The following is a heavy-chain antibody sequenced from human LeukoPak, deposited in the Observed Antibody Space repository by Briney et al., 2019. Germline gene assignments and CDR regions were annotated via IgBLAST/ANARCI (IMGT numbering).Heavy chain of an antibody. CDR1: GFTFSDYY. D-gene: IGHD2-15*01. J-gene: IGHJ4*02. CDR3: ASDRALGYCSGGSCYSKFLFDY. V-gene: IGHV3-11*04. CDR2: ISGSGGST. Sequence: GGSLRLSCAASGFTFSDYYMSWIRQAPGKGLEWVSAISGSGGSTYYADSVKGRFTISRDDAKNSLYLQVNSLRAEDTAVYYCASDRALGYCSGGSCYSKFLFDYWGQGTLVTVSS.